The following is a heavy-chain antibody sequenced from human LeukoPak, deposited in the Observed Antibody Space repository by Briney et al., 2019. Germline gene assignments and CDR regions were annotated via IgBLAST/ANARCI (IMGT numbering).Heavy chain of an antibody. CDR2: ISSSGSTI. CDR3: AHLVVVAATPSWFDP. J-gene: IGHJ5*02. CDR1: GFTFSSYG. V-gene: IGHV3-48*03. D-gene: IGHD2-15*01. Sequence: GGSLRLSCAASGFTFSSYGMHWVRQAPGKGLEWVSYISSSGSTIYYADSVKGRFTISRDNAKNSLYLQMNSLRAEDTAVYYCAHLVVVAATPSWFDPWGQGTLVTVSS.